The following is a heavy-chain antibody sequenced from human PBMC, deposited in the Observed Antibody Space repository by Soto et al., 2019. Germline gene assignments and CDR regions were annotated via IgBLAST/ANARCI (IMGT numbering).Heavy chain of an antibody. V-gene: IGHV4-34*01. CDR3: ARGKMVATTGEYYGKGV. CDR2: INRSGST. J-gene: IGHJ6*02. Sequence: TSETLSLTCAVYGGFLSGYYWSWIRQPPGKGLEWIGEINRSGSTNYNPSLKSRVTISVDTSKNQFSLKLSSVTAADTAVYYCARGKMVATTGEYYGKGVWGRGTTVTVSS. D-gene: IGHD5-12*01. CDR1: GGFLSGYY.